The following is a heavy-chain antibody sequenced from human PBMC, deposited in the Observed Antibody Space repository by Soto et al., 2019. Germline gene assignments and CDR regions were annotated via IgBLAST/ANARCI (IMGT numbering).Heavy chain of an antibody. CDR2: IYYSGSS. D-gene: IGHD6-13*01. Sequence: QVQLQESGPGLVKPSETLSLTCTVSGGSIGNSYWSWIRQSPGKGLEWIGYIYYSGSSNYNPSLKSRVSISVDTSKNQFSLKLSSVTAADTAVYYCARHRSSWPIDYWGQGTLVIVSS. V-gene: IGHV4-59*08. J-gene: IGHJ4*02. CDR3: ARHRSSWPIDY. CDR1: GGSIGNSY.